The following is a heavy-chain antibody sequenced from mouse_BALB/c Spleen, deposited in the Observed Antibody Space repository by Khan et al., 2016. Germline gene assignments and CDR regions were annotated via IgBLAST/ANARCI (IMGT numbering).Heavy chain of an antibody. CDR3: AAFHYYGYGFAY. Sequence: QVQLQQSGAELARPGASVKLSCKASGYTFTDYYINWVKQRTGQGLEWIGEIYPGSGNTYYNEKFKGKATLTADKSSSTAYMQLSSLTSEDSAVYFCAAFHYYGYGFAYWGQGTLVTVS. CDR1: GYTFTDYY. V-gene: IGHV1-77*01. D-gene: IGHD1-2*01. J-gene: IGHJ3*01. CDR2: IYPGSGNT.